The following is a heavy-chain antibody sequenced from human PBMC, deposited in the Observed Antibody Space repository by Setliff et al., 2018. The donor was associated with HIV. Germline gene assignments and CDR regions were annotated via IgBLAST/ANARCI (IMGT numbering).Heavy chain of an antibody. J-gene: IGHJ1*01. CDR2: IKSKTDGGTT. CDR1: GFSFSNAW. D-gene: IGHD2-2*01. Sequence: GGSLRLSCTGSGFSFSNAWMNWVRQAPGKGLEWVGRIKSKTDGGTTDYAAPVKGRFTISRDDSKNTLYLQMNSLKTEDTAIYYCTTKPPAADFQHWGQGTLVTGAS. CDR3: TTKPPAADFQH. V-gene: IGHV3-15*07.